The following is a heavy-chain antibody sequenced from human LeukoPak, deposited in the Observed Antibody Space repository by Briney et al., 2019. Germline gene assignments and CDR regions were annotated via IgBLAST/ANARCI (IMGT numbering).Heavy chain of an antibody. CDR1: GYNFDKFG. J-gene: IGHJ4*02. CDR3: ARDTPQHLKRYDY. V-gene: IGHV1-18*01. Sequence: ASVKVSCKASGYNFDKFGIAWVRQAPGQGLEWMGWINTYNGNTKYAQQIQGRVTMTTDTSTSTVYMELRSLTSDDTAIYFCARDTPQHLKRYDYWGQETLVTVSS. CDR2: INTYNGNT. D-gene: IGHD6-13*01.